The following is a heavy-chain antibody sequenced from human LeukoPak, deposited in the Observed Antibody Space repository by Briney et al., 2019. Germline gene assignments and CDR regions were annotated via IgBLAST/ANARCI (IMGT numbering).Heavy chain of an antibody. CDR3: ASSIMITFGGVIRGYYFDY. V-gene: IGHV1-69*05. CDR1: GGTFSSYA. D-gene: IGHD3-16*01. J-gene: IGHJ4*02. Sequence: SVKVSCKASGGTFSSYAISWVRQAPGQGLEWMGGIIPIFGTANYAQKFQGRVTITTDESASTAYMELSSLRSEDTAVYYCASSIMITFGGVIRGYYFDYWGQGTLVTVSS. CDR2: IIPIFGTA.